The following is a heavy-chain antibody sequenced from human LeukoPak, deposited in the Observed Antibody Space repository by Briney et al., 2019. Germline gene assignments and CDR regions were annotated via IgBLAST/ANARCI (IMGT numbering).Heavy chain of an antibody. Sequence: AAVTVSFKASGGTFISYAISWVRQAPGQGREWVGGIIPIFGTANYAQKFQGRVTITTDESTSTAYMELSSLRSEDTAVYYCARGGAAAASYYYYYMDVWGKGTTVTVSS. CDR1: GGTFISYA. CDR3: ARGGAAAASYYYYYMDV. CDR2: IIPIFGTA. D-gene: IGHD6-13*01. V-gene: IGHV1-69*05. J-gene: IGHJ6*03.